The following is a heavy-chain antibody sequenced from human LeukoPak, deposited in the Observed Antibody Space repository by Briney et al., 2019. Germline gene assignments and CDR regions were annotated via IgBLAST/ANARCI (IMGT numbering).Heavy chain of an antibody. Sequence: PSETLSLTCAVYGGSFSGYYWSWIRQPPGNGLEWIGEINHSGSTNYNPSLKSRVTISVDTSKNQFSLKLSSVTAADTAVYYCARGYVWGSYRTTYYFDYWGQGTLVTVSS. CDR2: INHSGST. CDR1: GGSFSGYY. J-gene: IGHJ4*02. D-gene: IGHD3-16*02. V-gene: IGHV4-34*01. CDR3: ARGYVWGSYRTTYYFDY.